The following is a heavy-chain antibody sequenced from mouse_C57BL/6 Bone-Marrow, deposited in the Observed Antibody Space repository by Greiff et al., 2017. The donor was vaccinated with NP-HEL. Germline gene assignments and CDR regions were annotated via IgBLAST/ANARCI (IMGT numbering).Heavy chain of an antibody. D-gene: IGHD2-1*01. CDR2: IDPSDSYT. J-gene: IGHJ3*01. Sequence: RPGQGLEWIGEIDPSDSYTNYNQKFKGKSTLTVDKSSSTAYMQLSSLTSEDSAVYYCARRGGNYDWFAYWGQGTLVTVSA. V-gene: IGHV1-69*01. CDR3: ARRGGNYDWFAY.